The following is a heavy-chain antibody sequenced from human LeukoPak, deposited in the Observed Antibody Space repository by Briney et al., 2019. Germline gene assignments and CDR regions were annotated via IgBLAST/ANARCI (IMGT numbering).Heavy chain of an antibody. CDR1: GFSFNGYA. D-gene: IGHD6-19*01. V-gene: IGHV3-23*01. CDR2: TGGSDDNT. Sequence: GGSLRLSCEGSGFSFNGYAMSWVRQAPGKGLEWVAVTGGSDDNTHYADSVKGRFRISRDTSENRLFLQMNSLRPDDSALYYCTKDLMTGFSSGWYLAYWGQGTLVTVSS. J-gene: IGHJ4*02. CDR3: TKDLMTGFSSGWYLAY.